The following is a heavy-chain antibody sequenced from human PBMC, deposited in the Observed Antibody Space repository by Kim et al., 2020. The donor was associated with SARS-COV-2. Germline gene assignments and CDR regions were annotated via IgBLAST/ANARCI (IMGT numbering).Heavy chain of an antibody. D-gene: IGHD3-16*01. CDR3: ARVGGNLTPFDY. J-gene: IGHJ4*02. CDR2: INNSGST. CDR1: GGSFSGYY. Sequence: SETLSLTCAVYGGSFSGYYWSWIRQPPGKGLEWIGEINNSGSTNYNPSLKSRVTISVDTSKNQFSLKLSSVTAADTAVYYCARVGGNLTPFDYWGQGTLV. V-gene: IGHV4-34*01.